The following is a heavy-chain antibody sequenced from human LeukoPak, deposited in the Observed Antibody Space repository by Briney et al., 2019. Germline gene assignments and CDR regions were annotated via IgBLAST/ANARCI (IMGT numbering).Heavy chain of an antibody. CDR3: ARDPVSTGLQINSDY. Sequence: GGSLRLSCAASGFTFGSYAMHWVRQAPGKGLEWVAVMSNDGSNEYYADSVKGRFTIFRDNSKNTLYLQMNSLRAEDTAVYYCARDPVSTGLQINSDYWGQGTLVTVSS. CDR1: GFTFGSYA. J-gene: IGHJ4*02. CDR2: MSNDGSNE. V-gene: IGHV3-30-3*01. D-gene: IGHD3-16*01.